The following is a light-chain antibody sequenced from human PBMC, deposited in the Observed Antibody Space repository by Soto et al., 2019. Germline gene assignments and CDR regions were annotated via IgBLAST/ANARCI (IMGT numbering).Light chain of an antibody. J-gene: IGKJ1*01. CDR3: HQYGSSPKT. Sequence: EIVLPQSPGTLSLSPGERATLSCRASQSVSTSYLAWYQQKPGQAPRLLIYGASSRATGIPDRFSGSGSGTDFTLTIARLESEDFAVYYCHQYGSSPKTFGQGTKVEIK. V-gene: IGKV3-20*01. CDR2: GAS. CDR1: QSVSTSY.